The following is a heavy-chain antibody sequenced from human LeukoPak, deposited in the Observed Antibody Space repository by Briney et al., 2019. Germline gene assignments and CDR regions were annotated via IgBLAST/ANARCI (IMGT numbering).Heavy chain of an antibody. D-gene: IGHD6-13*01. Sequence: PSETLFLTCSVSGGSIAESSDYWGWIRQPPGKGLEWIGSVYYTGITDYNPSLKSRATIFVDTSENKFFLNLTSVTAADTAVYYCARRSIAAAVDYWGRGTLVTVSS. CDR3: ARRSIAAAVDY. J-gene: IGHJ4*02. CDR2: VYYTGIT. V-gene: IGHV4-39*01. CDR1: GGSIAESSDY.